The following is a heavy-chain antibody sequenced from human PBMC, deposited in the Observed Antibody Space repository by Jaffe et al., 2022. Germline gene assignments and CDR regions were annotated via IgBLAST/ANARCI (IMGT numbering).Heavy chain of an antibody. V-gene: IGHV4-59*01. CDR1: GGSISSYY. CDR3: ARGYDSSGYYLYYFDY. Sequence: QVQLQESGPGLVKPSETLSLTCTVSGGSISSYYWSWIRQPPGKGLEWIGYIYYSGSTNYNPSLKSRVTISVDTSKNQFSLKLSSVTAADTAVYYCARGYDSSGYYLYYFDYWGQGTLVTVSS. D-gene: IGHD3-22*01. CDR2: IYYSGST. J-gene: IGHJ4*02.